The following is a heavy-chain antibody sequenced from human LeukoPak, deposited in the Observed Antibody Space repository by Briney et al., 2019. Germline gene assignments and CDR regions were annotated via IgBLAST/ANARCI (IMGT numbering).Heavy chain of an antibody. D-gene: IGHD3-22*01. CDR3: VRDSSGSGGGGDDY. CDR1: GYTFTSYD. Sequence: ASVKVSCKASGYTFTSYDINWVLQATGQGLEWMGWMNPNSGNTGYAQKFQGRVTMTRNTSISTAYMELSSLRSEDTAVYYCVRDSSGSGGGGDDYWGQGTLVTVSS. J-gene: IGHJ4*02. CDR2: MNPNSGNT. V-gene: IGHV1-8*01.